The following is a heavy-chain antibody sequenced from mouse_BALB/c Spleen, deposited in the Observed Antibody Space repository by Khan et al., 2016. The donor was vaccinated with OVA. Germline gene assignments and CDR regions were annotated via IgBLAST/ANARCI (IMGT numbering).Heavy chain of an antibody. D-gene: IGHD2-4*01. CDR2: INYSGNT. J-gene: IGHJ3*01. V-gene: IGHV3-2*02. Sequence: EVQLQESGPGLVKPSQSLSLTCTVTGYSITSEYAWNWIRQFPGNKLEWMGYINYSGNTRFNPSLKSRTSITRDTSKNQFFLQLNSVTNEDTATYYCARNDYYEYDPFPYWGQGTLVTVSA. CDR1: GYSITSEYA. CDR3: ARNDYYEYDPFPY.